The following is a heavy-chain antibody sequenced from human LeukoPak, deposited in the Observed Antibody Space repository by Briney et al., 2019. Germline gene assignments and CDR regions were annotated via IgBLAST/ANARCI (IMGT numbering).Heavy chain of an antibody. Sequence: GGSLRLSCAASGFTFSSYAMSWVRQAPGKGLEWVSIISGSGGSANHADSVKGRFTISRDNSKNTLYLQMNSLRDEDTAVYYCAKSATYRFDYWGQGTLVTVSS. CDR3: AKSATYRFDY. J-gene: IGHJ4*02. D-gene: IGHD3-3*01. CDR1: GFTFSSYA. V-gene: IGHV3-23*01. CDR2: ISGSGGSA.